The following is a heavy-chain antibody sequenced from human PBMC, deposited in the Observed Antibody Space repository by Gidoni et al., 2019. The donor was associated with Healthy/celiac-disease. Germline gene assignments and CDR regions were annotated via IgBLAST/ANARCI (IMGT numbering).Heavy chain of an antibody. CDR2: ISYDGSNK. J-gene: IGHJ6*02. Sequence: QVQLVESGGGVVQPGRSLRLSCAASGFTFSSYAMPGVRQAPGKSLEWVAVISYDGSNKSYADSVKGRFTISRDNSKNTLYLQMNSLRAEDTAVYYCARAYYYGSGGGGMDVWGQGTTVTVSS. V-gene: IGHV3-30-3*01. CDR1: GFTFSSYA. CDR3: ARAYYYGSGGGGMDV. D-gene: IGHD3-10*01.